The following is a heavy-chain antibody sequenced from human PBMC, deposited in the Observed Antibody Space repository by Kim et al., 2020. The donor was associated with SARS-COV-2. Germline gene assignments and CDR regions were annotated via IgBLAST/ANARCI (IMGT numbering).Heavy chain of an antibody. CDR1: GDTVSSKSAA. V-gene: IGHV6-1*01. CDR2: TYFRSKWST. J-gene: IGHJ6*02. D-gene: IGHD5-12*01. Sequence: QTLSLTCAISGDTVSSKSAAWHWIRQSPSRGLEWLGRTYFRSKWSTDYAVSVKGRITIKPDISKNQVSLQLSSVTPEDSAVYYCSRAQGTTYEKYYLFHGLDVWGQGTTVAVSS. CDR3: SRAQGTTYEKYYLFHGLDV.